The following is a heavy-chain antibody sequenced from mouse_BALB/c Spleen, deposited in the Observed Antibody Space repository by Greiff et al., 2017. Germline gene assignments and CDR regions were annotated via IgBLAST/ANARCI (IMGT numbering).Heavy chain of an antibody. Sequence: EVKLQESGGGLVQPKGSLKLSCAASGFTFNTYAMNWVRQAPGKGLEWVARIRSKSNNYATYYADSVKDRFTISRDDSQSMLYLQMNNLKTEDTAMYYCVRHGTGTGPFAYWGQGTLVTVSA. CDR1: GFTFNTYA. D-gene: IGHD4-1*01. V-gene: IGHV10-1*02. CDR3: VRHGTGTGPFAY. CDR2: IRSKSNNYAT. J-gene: IGHJ3*01.